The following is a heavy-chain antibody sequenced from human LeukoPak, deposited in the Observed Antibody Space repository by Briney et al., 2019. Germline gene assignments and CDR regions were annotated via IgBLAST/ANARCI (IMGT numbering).Heavy chain of an antibody. CDR2: ISGSGGST. CDR1: RFTFNHYA. J-gene: IGHJ6*03. Sequence: GGSLRLSCAASRFTFNHYAMSWVRQAPGRGLEWVSAISGSGGSTYYADSVKGRFTISRDNSKNTMFLQMNYLRAEDTALYYCARAPPLGSTWYDSYMDVWGKGTTVTVSS. CDR3: ARAPPLGSTWYDSYMDV. V-gene: IGHV3-23*01. D-gene: IGHD6-13*01.